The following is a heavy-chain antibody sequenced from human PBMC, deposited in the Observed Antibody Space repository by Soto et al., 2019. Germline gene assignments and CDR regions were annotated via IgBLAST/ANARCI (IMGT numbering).Heavy chain of an antibody. J-gene: IGHJ6*02. D-gene: IGHD2-2*01. V-gene: IGHV3-23*01. Sequence: GESLKISCAASGFTFSSYAMSWVRQAPGKGLEWVSAISGSGGSTYYADSVKGRFTISRDNSKNTLYLQMNSLRAEDTDVYYCAKDSYQTNYYYYGMDVWGQGTTVTVSS. CDR3: AKDSYQTNYYYYGMDV. CDR1: GFTFSSYA. CDR2: ISGSGGST.